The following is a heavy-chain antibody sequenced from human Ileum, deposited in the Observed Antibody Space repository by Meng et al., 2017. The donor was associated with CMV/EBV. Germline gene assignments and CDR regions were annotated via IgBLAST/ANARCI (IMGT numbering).Heavy chain of an antibody. D-gene: IGHD6-13*01. V-gene: IGHV3-9*01. J-gene: IGHJ4*02. CDR2: ITWNSANL. CDR3: TKTGSNWYLDS. CDR1: GFTFNGYA. Sequence: GGSLKLSCEASGFTFNGYAMHWVRQAPGKGLEWVSSITWNSANLGYADSVKGRFTISRDNAKNSLFLQMNSLRPEDTALYYCTKTGSNWYLDSWGQGTLVTVSS.